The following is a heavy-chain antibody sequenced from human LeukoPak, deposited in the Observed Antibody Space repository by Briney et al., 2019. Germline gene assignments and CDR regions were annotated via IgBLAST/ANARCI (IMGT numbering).Heavy chain of an antibody. Sequence: PSETLSLTCTGSGGYISSYYWSWIRQAAGKGLEWIGRIYTSGSTNYNPSLKSRVPMSVDTSKNQCSLKLSSVTAADTAVYYCARARAGTTDAFDIWGQGTMVTVSS. V-gene: IGHV4-4*07. CDR3: ARARAGTTDAFDI. J-gene: IGHJ3*02. CDR1: GGYISSYY. CDR2: IYTSGST. D-gene: IGHD1-7*01.